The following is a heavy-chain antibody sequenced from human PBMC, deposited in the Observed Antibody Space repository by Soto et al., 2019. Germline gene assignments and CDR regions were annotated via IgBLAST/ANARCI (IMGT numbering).Heavy chain of an antibody. CDR1: GCTFSNDI. J-gene: IGHJ4*02. Sequence: ASVKVSCKTSGCTFSNDIITCVRQAPGQGLEWMGWISAYNGNTKYAQKLQGRVTMTTDTSTSTAYMELRSLRSDDTAVYYCARDSPPVDYWGQGTLVTVSS. CDR3: ARDSPPVDY. CDR2: ISAYNGNT. V-gene: IGHV1-18*01.